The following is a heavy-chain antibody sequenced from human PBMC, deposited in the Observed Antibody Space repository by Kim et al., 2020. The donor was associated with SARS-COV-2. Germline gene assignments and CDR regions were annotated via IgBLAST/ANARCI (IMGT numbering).Heavy chain of an antibody. Sequence: GGSLRLSCAASGFTFTNYGIHWVRQAPGKGLEWVAVISYDGSNKYYADSVKGRFTISRDNSKNTLFLKMNSLRAEDTALYYCAKDSYVSGTYYIHSFYYSMDVWGQGTTVTVSS. D-gene: IGHD3-10*01. CDR1: GFTFTNYG. CDR2: ISYDGSNK. J-gene: IGHJ6*02. V-gene: IGHV3-30*18. CDR3: AKDSYVSGTYYIHSFYYSMDV.